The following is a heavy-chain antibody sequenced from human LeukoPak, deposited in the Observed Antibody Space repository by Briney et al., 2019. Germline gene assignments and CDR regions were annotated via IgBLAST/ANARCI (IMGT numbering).Heavy chain of an antibody. Sequence: GASVKVSCKASGHTFTSYAMHWVRQAPGQRLEWMGWINAGNGNTKYSQKFQGRVTITRDTSASTAYMELSSLRSEDTAVYYCAREPHYSSSSTDYWGQGTLVTVSS. CDR3: AREPHYSSSSTDY. J-gene: IGHJ4*02. V-gene: IGHV1-3*01. D-gene: IGHD6-6*01. CDR1: GHTFTSYA. CDR2: INAGNGNT.